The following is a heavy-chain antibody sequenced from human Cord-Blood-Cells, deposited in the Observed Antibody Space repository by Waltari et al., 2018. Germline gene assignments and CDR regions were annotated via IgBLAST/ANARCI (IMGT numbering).Heavy chain of an antibody. J-gene: IGHJ3*02. D-gene: IGHD6-13*01. CDR2: IYYSGST. CDR3: AGAEQQRAFDI. CDR1: GGSISSYS. Sequence: QVQLQESGPGLVKPSETLSLTCAVSGGSISSYSWSWIRQPPGKGLEWIGYIYYSGSTNYNPSLKSRVTISVDTSKNQFSLKLSSVTAADTAVYYCAGAEQQRAFDIWGQGTMVTVSS. V-gene: IGHV4-59*01.